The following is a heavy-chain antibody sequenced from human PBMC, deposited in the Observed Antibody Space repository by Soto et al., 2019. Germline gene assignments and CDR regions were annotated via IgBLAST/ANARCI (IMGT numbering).Heavy chain of an antibody. CDR3: AKDPPSSSSNSFDI. CDR1: GFTFSSYA. D-gene: IGHD2-2*01. CDR2: ISGSGGTT. V-gene: IGHV3-23*01. J-gene: IGHJ3*02. Sequence: PGGSLRLSCAASGFTFSSYAMNWVRQAPGQGLEWVSFISGSGGTTYYADSVKGRFTISRDKSKSTLFLQMDSLRAEDTAMYYCAKDPPSSSSNSFDIWGQGTMVTVSS.